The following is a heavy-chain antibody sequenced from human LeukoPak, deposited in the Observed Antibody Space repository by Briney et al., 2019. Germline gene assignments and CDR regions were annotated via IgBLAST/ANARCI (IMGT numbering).Heavy chain of an antibody. D-gene: IGHD2-15*01. V-gene: IGHV3-23*01. CDR2: ISDSYGST. CDR1: GLTFSSYA. J-gene: IGHJ4*02. CDR3: STGGGTHDY. Sequence: GGSLSLSCAASGLTFSSYAMSWVPQAPGKGLEWVSAISDSYGSTYYADSVKGRFTISRDNSKNTLYLQMNSLKTEDTAVYYCSTGGGTHDYWGQGTLVTVSS.